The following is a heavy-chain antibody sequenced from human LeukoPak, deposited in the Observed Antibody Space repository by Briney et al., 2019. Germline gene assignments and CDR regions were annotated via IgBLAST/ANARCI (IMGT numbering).Heavy chain of an antibody. V-gene: IGHV3-20*04. CDR2: INWHGGST. D-gene: IGHD2-21*01. Sequence: PGGSLRLSCAASGFTFDDYGMSWVRQAPGKGLEWVSNINWHGGSTGYADSVKGRFIISRDNAKKSLYLQMNSLRAEDTALYYCARDWVGISRNAFDIWGQGTMVTVSS. CDR3: ARDWVGISRNAFDI. J-gene: IGHJ3*02. CDR1: GFTFDDYG.